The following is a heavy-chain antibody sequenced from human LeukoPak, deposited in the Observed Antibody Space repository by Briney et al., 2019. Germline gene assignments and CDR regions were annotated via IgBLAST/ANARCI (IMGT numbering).Heavy chain of an antibody. CDR2: ISGSGGTT. J-gene: IGHJ4*02. D-gene: IGHD6-19*01. V-gene: IGHV3-23*01. CDR1: GFTFSSYS. Sequence: PGGSLRLSCAASGFTFSSYSMSWVRQAPGKGLEWVSSISGSGGTTNYADSVKGRFTISRDNSKSTLFLQMNSLRADDTAIYYCAKGRSGWYEGLDYWGQGILVTVSS. CDR3: AKGRSGWYEGLDY.